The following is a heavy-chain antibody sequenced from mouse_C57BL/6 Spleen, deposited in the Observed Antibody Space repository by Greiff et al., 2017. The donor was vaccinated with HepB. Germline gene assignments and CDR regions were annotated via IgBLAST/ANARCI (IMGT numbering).Heavy chain of an antibody. CDR3: ARRGEIYYGNYDYAMDY. J-gene: IGHJ4*01. Sequence: DVQLQESGPGLVKPSQSLSLTCSVTGYSITSGYYWNWIRQFPGNKLEWMGYISYDGSNNYNPTLKNRISITRDTSKNQFFLKLNSVTTEDTATYYCARRGEIYYGNYDYAMDYWGQGTSVTVSS. V-gene: IGHV3-6*01. CDR1: GYSITSGYY. D-gene: IGHD2-1*01. CDR2: ISYDGSN.